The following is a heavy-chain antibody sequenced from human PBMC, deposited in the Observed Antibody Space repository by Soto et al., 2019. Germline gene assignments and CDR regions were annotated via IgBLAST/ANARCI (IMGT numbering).Heavy chain of an antibody. CDR1: GVSFSGYY. Sequence: QVQLQQWGAGLLKPSESLSLTCAVFGVSFSGYYWNWIRQPPGKGLEWIGEIKHSGSTNYNPSLKSRVTLSVDTSKNQFSLKLSSVTAADTAVYYCARGWGSGVFDYWGQGTQVTVSS. CDR2: IKHSGST. CDR3: ARGWGSGVFDY. D-gene: IGHD6-19*01. J-gene: IGHJ4*02. V-gene: IGHV4-34*01.